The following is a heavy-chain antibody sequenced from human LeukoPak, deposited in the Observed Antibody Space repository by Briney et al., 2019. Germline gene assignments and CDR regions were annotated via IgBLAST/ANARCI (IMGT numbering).Heavy chain of an antibody. V-gene: IGHV1-69*01. CDR2: IIPIFGTA. D-gene: IGHD5-18*01. J-gene: IGHJ4*02. CDR1: GGTVSSYA. Sequence: SVKVSCKASGGTVSSYAISWVRQAPGQGLGWMGGIIPIFGTANYAQKFQGRVTITADESTSTAYMELSSLRAEDTAVYYCARMGVDTAMVTDYWGQGTLVTVSS. CDR3: ARMGVDTAMVTDY.